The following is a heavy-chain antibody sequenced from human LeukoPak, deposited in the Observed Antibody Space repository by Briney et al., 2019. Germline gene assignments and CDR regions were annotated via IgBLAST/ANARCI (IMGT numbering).Heavy chain of an antibody. CDR2: ISSSSSTI. D-gene: IGHD6-19*01. CDR1: GFTFSSYS. Sequence: GGSLRLSCAASGFTFSSYSMNWVRQAPGKGLEWVSYISSSSSTIYYADSVKGRFTISRDNAKNSLYLQMNSLRAEDTAVYYCARDRIAVAGTFEFDYWGQGTLVTVSS. V-gene: IGHV3-48*01. CDR3: ARDRIAVAGTFEFDY. J-gene: IGHJ4*02.